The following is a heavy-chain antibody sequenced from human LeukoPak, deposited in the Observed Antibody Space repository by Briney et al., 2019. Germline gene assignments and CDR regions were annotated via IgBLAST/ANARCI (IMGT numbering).Heavy chain of an antibody. CDR1: GFTVSSNY. J-gene: IGHJ4*02. D-gene: IGHD3-22*01. CDR2: IYSGGST. CDR3: AREGRYYDSSGYYY. Sequence: GGSLRLSCAASGFTVSSNYMSWVRQAPGKGLEWVSVIYSGGSTYYADSVKGRFTISRDNSKNTLYLQMNSLRAEDTAVYYCAREGRYYDSSGYYYWGQGTLVTVSS. V-gene: IGHV3-66*01.